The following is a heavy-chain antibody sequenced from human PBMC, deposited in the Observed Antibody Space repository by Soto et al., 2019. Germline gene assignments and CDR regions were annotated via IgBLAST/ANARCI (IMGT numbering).Heavy chain of an antibody. CDR1: GGGNLRDYR. J-gene: IGHJ4*02. Sequence: ASVKVSCKASGGGNLRDYRTTWVRRAPGQGLEWMGGIIPKLGSANYAQNFQGRVTVTADESTNTVYMEPRSLRSDDTAVYYWGRGGDGYHCGADYWGRGTVVTVSS. CDR3: GRGGDGYHCGADY. V-gene: IGHV1-69*13. CDR2: IIPKLGSA. D-gene: IGHD5-12*01.